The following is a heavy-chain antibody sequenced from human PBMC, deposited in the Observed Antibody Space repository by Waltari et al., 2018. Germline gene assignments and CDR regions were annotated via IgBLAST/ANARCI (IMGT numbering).Heavy chain of an antibody. D-gene: IGHD3-9*01. CDR3: AKRGGVAPGTGYFDY. CDR2: ITGSQRARLGIT. Sequence: EVQLLESGGGLVQPGGSLRLSCSASGFTFSNYDISWVRQAPGEGRGWVEAITGSQRARLGITFYEESVKGRCTISRDNSRNTAYLQMNSLRVDDTAVYYCAKRGGVAPGTGYFDYWGQGAPVTVSS. V-gene: IGHV3-23*01. CDR1: GFTFSNYD. J-gene: IGHJ4*02.